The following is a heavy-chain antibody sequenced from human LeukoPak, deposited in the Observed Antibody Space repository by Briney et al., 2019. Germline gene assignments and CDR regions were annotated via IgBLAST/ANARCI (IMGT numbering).Heavy chain of an antibody. J-gene: IGHJ4*01. V-gene: IGHV3-33*01. CDR3: ARDAQRGFDYSNSLEY. Sequence: GGSLRLSCAASGFIFSHYGMHWVRQAPGKGLEWVAVIWGDGSNRFYAGSVKGRFTISRDNSQNTLFLQMNSLRAEDTAMYYRARDAQRGFDYSNSLEYWGHGTLVPVSS. CDR2: IWGDGSNR. CDR1: GFIFSHYG. D-gene: IGHD4-11*01.